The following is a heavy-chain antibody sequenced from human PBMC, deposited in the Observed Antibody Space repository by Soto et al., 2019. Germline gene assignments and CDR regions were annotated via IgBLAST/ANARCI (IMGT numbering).Heavy chain of an antibody. CDR3: AREGIGIVVVVAATAHFDY. D-gene: IGHD2-15*01. CDR2: ISYDGSNK. Sequence: QVQLVESGGGVVQPGRSLRLSCAASGFTFSSYAMHWVRQAPGKGLEWVAVISYDGSNKYYADSVKGRFTISRDNSKNTLYLQMNSLRAEDTAVYYCAREGIGIVVVVAATAHFDYWGQGTLVTVSS. V-gene: IGHV3-30-3*01. CDR1: GFTFSSYA. J-gene: IGHJ4*02.